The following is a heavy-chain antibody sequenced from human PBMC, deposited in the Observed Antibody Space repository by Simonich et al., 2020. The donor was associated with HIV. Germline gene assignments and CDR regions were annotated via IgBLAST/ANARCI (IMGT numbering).Heavy chain of an antibody. Sequence: QVQLQQWGAGLLKPSETLSLTCAVYGASFSVYYWSWIRQPPGKGLEWIGEINHSGSTNNNPSLESRVTVSVDTSKSQFSLKLRSVTAADTAVYYCARLTAAGGSNQLDYWGQGTLVTVSS. CDR2: INHSGST. V-gene: IGHV4-34*01. CDR1: GASFSVYY. J-gene: IGHJ4*02. CDR3: ARLTAAGGSNQLDY. D-gene: IGHD6-13*01.